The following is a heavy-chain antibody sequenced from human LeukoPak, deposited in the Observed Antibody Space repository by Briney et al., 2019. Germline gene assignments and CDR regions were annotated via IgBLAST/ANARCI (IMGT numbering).Heavy chain of an antibody. CDR3: TSYGTSAWWYAR. CDR1: GFTFSDAW. D-gene: IGHD6-19*01. J-gene: IGHJ4*02. Sequence: GGSLRLSCAGSGFTFSDAWMSWVRQAPGKGLEWVGRITSKSAGGTVDYSAPVKGRFTISRDDSNNMLGLQMSSLKTEDTAIYYCTSYGTSAWWYARWGQGTLVTVSS. V-gene: IGHV3-15*01. CDR2: ITSKSAGGTV.